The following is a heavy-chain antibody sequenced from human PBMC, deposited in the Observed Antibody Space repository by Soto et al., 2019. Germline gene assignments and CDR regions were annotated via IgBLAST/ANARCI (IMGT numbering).Heavy chain of an antibody. J-gene: IGHJ4*02. CDR2: IYYSGST. Sequence: SETLSLTCTVSGGSISSGGYYWSWIRQHPGKGLEWIGYIYYSGSTYYNPSLKSRVTISVDTSKNQFSLKLSSVTAADTAVYYCTSGYDKTYYFDYWGQGTLVTVSS. D-gene: IGHD5-12*01. CDR1: GGSISSGGYY. CDR3: TSGYDKTYYFDY. V-gene: IGHV4-31*03.